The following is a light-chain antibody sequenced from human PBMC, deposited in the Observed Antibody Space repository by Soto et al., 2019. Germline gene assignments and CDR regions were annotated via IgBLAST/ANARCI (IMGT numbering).Light chain of an antibody. CDR3: CSYAGSYIFL. CDR1: SSDVGGYDY. CDR2: DVT. J-gene: IGLJ2*01. Sequence: QSVLTQPRSVSGSPGQSVTISCAGTSSDVGGYDYVSWFQQYPGKAPKLLIYDVTKRPSGVPDRFSGSKSGNTASLTISGLQAEDEAEYYCCSYAGSYIFLFGGGTKLTVL. V-gene: IGLV2-11*01.